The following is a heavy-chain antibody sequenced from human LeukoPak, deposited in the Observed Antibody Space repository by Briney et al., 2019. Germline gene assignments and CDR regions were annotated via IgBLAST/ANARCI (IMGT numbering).Heavy chain of an antibody. V-gene: IGHV4-61*01. D-gene: IGHD6-13*01. CDR1: GGSVSSGSYY. CDR2: IYYSGST. CDR3: ATSSIAAGGY. Sequence: PSETLSLTCTVSGGSVSSGSYYWSWIRQTPGKGLEWIGYIYYSGSTNYNPSLKSRVTISVDTSKNQFSLKLSSVTAADTAVYYCATSSIAAGGYWGQGTLVTVSS. J-gene: IGHJ4*02.